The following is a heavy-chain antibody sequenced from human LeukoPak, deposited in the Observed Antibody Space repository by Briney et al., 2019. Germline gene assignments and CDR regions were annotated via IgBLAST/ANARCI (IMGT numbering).Heavy chain of an antibody. V-gene: IGHV3-21*04. D-gene: IGHD6-13*01. CDR1: GFALNSYS. Sequence: PGGSLRLSCAASGFALNSYSLSWVRQAPGKGLEWVSSISSTSAYIHYADSVKGRFTISRDNSKNTLYLQMNSLRAEDTAVYYCASSSSWYRGFDYWGQGTLVTVSS. J-gene: IGHJ4*02. CDR3: ASSSSWYRGFDY. CDR2: ISSTSAYI.